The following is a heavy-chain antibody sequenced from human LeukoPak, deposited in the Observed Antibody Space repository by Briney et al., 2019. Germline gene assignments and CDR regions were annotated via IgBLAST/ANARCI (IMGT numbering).Heavy chain of an antibody. J-gene: IGHJ3*02. Sequence: PGGSLRLSCAASGFTFSSYAMHWVRQAPGKGLEWVAVISYDGSNKYYADSVKGRFTISRDNSKNTLYLQMNSLRAEDTAVYYCATLGAFDIWGQGTMVTVSS. D-gene: IGHD7-27*01. CDR3: ATLGAFDI. CDR1: GFTFSSYA. CDR2: ISYDGSNK. V-gene: IGHV3-30-3*01.